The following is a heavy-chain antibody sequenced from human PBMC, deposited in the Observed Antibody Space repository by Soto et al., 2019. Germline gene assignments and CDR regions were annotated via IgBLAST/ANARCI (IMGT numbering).Heavy chain of an antibody. Sequence: SETLSLTCTVSGAPINSDYWGWIRQSPGKGLEWIGYIYHIGSTDYNPSLKSRVTISIDKSKNQFSLNLRSVTAADTAVYFCARFTYKSGFNWFDPWGQGTQVTVSS. CDR1: GAPINSDY. V-gene: IGHV4-59*01. CDR3: ARFTYKSGFNWFDP. CDR2: IYHIGST. J-gene: IGHJ5*02. D-gene: IGHD5-12*01.